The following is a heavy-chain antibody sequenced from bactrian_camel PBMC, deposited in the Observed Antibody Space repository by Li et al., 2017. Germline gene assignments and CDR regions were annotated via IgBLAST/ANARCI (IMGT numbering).Heavy chain of an antibody. CDR1: GYTYSSYC. Sequence: DVQLVESGGGSVQAGGSLRLSCGASGYTYSSYCMGWFRQAPGQGRERVTTIYSGGYSTYYASSVKGRFTISKDSAKYTLYLEMINLKPEDTAMYYCAAGPADASYPLDFDEYNNWGQGTQVTVS. V-gene: IGHV3S31*01. J-gene: IGHJ4*01. CDR2: IYSGGYST. CDR3: AAGPADASYPLDFDEYNN. D-gene: IGHD1*01.